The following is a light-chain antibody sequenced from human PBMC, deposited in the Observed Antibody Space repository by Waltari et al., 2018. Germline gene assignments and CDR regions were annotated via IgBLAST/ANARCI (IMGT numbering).Light chain of an antibody. J-gene: IGKJ1*01. CDR1: QSLDTRF. Sequence: EIVLTQSPGTLSLSLGERATLSCRASQSLDTRFFAWYQQKPGQVPRLLIYGSYNRATGIPDRFYGSGSGTAFTLTISRLEPEDFGVYYCQQYDTSFRWTFGQGTKVEIK. CDR2: GSY. V-gene: IGKV3-20*01. CDR3: QQYDTSFRWT.